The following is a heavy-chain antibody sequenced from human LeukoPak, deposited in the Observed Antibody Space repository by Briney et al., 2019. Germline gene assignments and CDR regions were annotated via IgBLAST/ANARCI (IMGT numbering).Heavy chain of an antibody. Sequence: ASVKVSCKASGGTFSSYAISWVRQAPGQGLERMGWISAYNGNTNYAQKLQGRVTMTTDTSTSTAYMELRSLRSDDTAVYYCARDYCSSTSCLGEVYWGQGTLVTVSS. V-gene: IGHV1-18*01. D-gene: IGHD2-2*01. CDR3: ARDYCSSTSCLGEVY. CDR2: ISAYNGNT. CDR1: GGTFSSYA. J-gene: IGHJ4*02.